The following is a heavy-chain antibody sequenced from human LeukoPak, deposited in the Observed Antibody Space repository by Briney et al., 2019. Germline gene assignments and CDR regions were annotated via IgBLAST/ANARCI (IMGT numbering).Heavy chain of an antibody. J-gene: IGHJ4*02. CDR2: LNEDGSKR. CDR3: ARAVTSMDGY. Sequence: GGSLRLSCAASGFTFSSYWMTWVRQALGNGLEWVASLNEDGSKRSYVGSVKGRFTISRDNAQKSVYLQMNSLTAEDTAVYYCARAVTSMDGYWGQGTLVTVSS. D-gene: IGHD5-18*01. CDR1: GFTFSSYW. V-gene: IGHV3-7*03.